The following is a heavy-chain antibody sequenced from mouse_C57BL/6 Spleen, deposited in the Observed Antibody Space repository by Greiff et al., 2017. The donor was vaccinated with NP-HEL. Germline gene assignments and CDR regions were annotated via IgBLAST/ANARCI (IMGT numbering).Heavy chain of an antibody. Sequence: QVQLQQSGPELVKPGASVKISCKASGYSFTSYYIHWVKQRPGQGLEWIGWIYPGSGNTKYNEKFKGKATLTADTSSSTAYMQLSSLTSEDSAVYYCARSGTTGIDYWGQGTTLTVSS. CDR1: GYSFTSYY. CDR2: IYPGSGNT. D-gene: IGHD1-1*01. J-gene: IGHJ2*01. V-gene: IGHV1-66*01. CDR3: ARSGTTGIDY.